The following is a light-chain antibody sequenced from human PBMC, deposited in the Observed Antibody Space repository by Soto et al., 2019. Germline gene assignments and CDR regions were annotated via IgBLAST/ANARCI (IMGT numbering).Light chain of an antibody. Sequence: QSALTQPPSASGSPGQSVTISCTGTSSDVGAHGYVSWYQQHAGKAPKLMIYDVSKQPSGVPDRFSGSKSANTASLTVSGLQAEDEADYYCMSYAGGNNWVFGGGTKVTVL. CDR3: MSYAGGNNWV. V-gene: IGLV2-8*01. CDR2: DVS. CDR1: SSDVGAHGY. J-gene: IGLJ3*02.